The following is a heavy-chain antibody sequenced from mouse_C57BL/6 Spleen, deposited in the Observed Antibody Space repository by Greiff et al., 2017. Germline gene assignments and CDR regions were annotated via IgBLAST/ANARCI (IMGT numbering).Heavy chain of an antibody. CDR3: ERERYDAYSSQDYFDY. J-gene: IGHJ2*01. D-gene: IGHD1-1*01. Sequence: QVQLQQPGAELVKPGASVKMSCKASGYTFTSYWITWVKQRPGQGLEWIGDIYPGSGSTNYNEKFKSKATLTVDTSSSTAYMELSSLTSEDSAVYNCERERYDAYSSQDYFDYWGQGTTLTVSS. CDR2: IYPGSGST. CDR1: GYTFTSYW. V-gene: IGHV1-55*01.